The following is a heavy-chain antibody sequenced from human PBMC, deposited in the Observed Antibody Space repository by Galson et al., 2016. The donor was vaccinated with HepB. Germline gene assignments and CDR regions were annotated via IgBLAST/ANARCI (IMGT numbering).Heavy chain of an antibody. V-gene: IGHV1-3*01. CDR2: INAGNGNT. Sequence: SVKVSCKASGYTFTNYAMHWVRQAPGQRLEWMGWINAGNGNTKYSQKFQGSVTITRDTSASTAYMELSSLRSEDTAVYYCVRDHYDSSGYPYNWFDPWGQGTLVTVSS. CDR3: VRDHYDSSGYPYNWFDP. CDR1: GYTFTNYA. J-gene: IGHJ5*02. D-gene: IGHD3-22*01.